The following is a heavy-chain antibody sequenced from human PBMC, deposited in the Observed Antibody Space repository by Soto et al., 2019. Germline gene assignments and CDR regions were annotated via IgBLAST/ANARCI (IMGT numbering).Heavy chain of an antibody. CDR2: IIPIFGTA. CDR1: GGTFSSYA. V-gene: IGHV1-69*06. D-gene: IGHD2-2*01. CDR3: ARGYCSSTSCLHYYYGMDV. J-gene: IGHJ6*02. Sequence: VASVKVSCKASGGTFSSYAISWVRQAPGQGLEWMGGIIPIFGTANYAQKFQGRVTITADKSTSTAYMELSSLRSEDTAVYYCARGYCSSTSCLHYYYGMDVWGQGTTVTVSS.